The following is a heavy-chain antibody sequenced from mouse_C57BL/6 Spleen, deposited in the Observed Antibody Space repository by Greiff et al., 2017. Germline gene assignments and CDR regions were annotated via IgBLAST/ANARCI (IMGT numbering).Heavy chain of an antibody. V-gene: IGHV1-82*01. J-gene: IGHJ2*01. CDR3: ARDYGSSYFDY. CDR1: GYAFSSSW. Sequence: QVQLQQSGPELVKPGASVKISCKASGYAFSSSWMNWVKQRPGKGLEWIGRIYPGEGDTNYNGKFKGKATLTADKSSSTAYMQLSSLTSEDSAVYFCARDYGSSYFDYWGQGTTLTVSS. D-gene: IGHD1-1*01. CDR2: IYPGEGDT.